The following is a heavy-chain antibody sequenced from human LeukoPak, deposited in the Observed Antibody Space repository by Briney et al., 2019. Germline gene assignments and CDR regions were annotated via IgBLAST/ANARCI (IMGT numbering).Heavy chain of an antibody. CDR1: GYTFTSHG. CDR2: ISVYNGNT. J-gene: IGHJ4*02. D-gene: IGHD4/OR15-4a*01. V-gene: IGHV1-18*04. CDR3: ARDTNYEIDY. Sequence: ASVTVSFTASGYTFTSHGISWVRQAPGQGLEWMAWISVYNGNTFYAQNLQDRVTVTTDTSTSTAYMELRNLRSDDTAVYYCARDTNYEIDYWGQGTQVTVSS.